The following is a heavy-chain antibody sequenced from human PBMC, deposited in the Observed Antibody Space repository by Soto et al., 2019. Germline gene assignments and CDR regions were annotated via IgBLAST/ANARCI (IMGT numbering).Heavy chain of an antibody. CDR2: ISAYNGST. CDR1: GYTFISYG. Sequence: ASVKVSCKASGYTFISYGITWVRQAPGQGLEWMGYISAYNGSTNYAQKLQGRLTMTTDNAKNSLYLQMNSLRDEDTAVYYCARDRGYTYGFDFWGQGALVTVSS. V-gene: IGHV1-18*01. CDR3: ARDRGYTYGFDF. D-gene: IGHD5-18*01. J-gene: IGHJ4*02.